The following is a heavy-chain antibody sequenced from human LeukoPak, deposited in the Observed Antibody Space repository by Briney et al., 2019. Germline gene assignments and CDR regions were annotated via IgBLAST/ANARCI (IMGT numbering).Heavy chain of an antibody. CDR3: ARVRYEGLDP. J-gene: IGHJ5*02. CDR2: IYTSGST. Sequence: LSGTLSLTCTVSGGSMSRYYWSWIRQPAGKGLEWIGRIYTSGSTNYNPSLKSRVTMSVDTSRNQFSLSLRSVTAADTAVYYCARVRYEGLDPWGQGTLVTVSS. CDR1: GGSMSRYY. V-gene: IGHV4-4*07. D-gene: IGHD3-3*01.